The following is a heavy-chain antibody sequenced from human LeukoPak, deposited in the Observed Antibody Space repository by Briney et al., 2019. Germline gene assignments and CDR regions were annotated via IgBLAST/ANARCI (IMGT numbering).Heavy chain of an antibody. CDR2: IYISGST. CDR1: GGSISSGNYY. D-gene: IGHD4-11*01. V-gene: IGHV4-61*02. Sequence: SETLSLTCTVSGGSISSGNYYWSWIRQPAGKGLEWIGRIYISGSTNYNPSLKSRVTISVDTSKSQFSLKLSSVTAADTAVYYCARSEHDYSNNFDYWGQGTLVTVSS. J-gene: IGHJ4*02. CDR3: ARSEHDYSNNFDY.